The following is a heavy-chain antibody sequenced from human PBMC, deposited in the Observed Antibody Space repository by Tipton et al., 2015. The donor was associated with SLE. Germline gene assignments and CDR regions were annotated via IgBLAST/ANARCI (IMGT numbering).Heavy chain of an antibody. J-gene: IGHJ3*02. CDR1: GYTFTSYA. V-gene: IGHV1-18*01. CDR2: INPYTGNT. Sequence: QSGAEIKKPGASVKVSCKASGYTFTSYAISWVRQAPGQGLEWMGWINPYTGNTDYAQKVQGRVTMTTDTSRSTAYLDLRSLRPDDTAVYYCAERYDTFEIWGQGTVVSVSS. D-gene: IGHD1-1*01. CDR3: AERYDTFEI.